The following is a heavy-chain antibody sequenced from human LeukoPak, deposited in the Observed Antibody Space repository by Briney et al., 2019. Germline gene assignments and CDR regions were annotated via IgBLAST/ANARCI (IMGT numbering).Heavy chain of an antibody. CDR3: LYGGYFQH. D-gene: IGHD3-16*01. Sequence: RPGGSLRLSCAASGFTFSSYWMHWVRQVPNEGLMWVSRINRGETIIEYVYSVKGPFTISRDNAKNTLYLQMNSLRAEDTAVYFCLYGGYFQHWGPGTLVPVSS. V-gene: IGHV3-74*01. J-gene: IGHJ1*01. CDR1: GFTFSSYW. CDR2: INRGETII.